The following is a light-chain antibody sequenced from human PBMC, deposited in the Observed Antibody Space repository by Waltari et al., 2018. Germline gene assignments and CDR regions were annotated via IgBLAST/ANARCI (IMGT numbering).Light chain of an antibody. CDR1: NIGSRT. CDR3: QVWDSSSDHWV. Sequence: SYVLPQPSLVSVAPGKTPRITCGGCNIGSRTVHWHQQKPGQAPVLVFYYDSDRPSGIPERFSGSNSGNTATLTISRVEVGDEADYYCQVWDSSSDHWVFGGGTKLTVL. J-gene: IGLJ3*02. V-gene: IGLV3-21*04. CDR2: YDS.